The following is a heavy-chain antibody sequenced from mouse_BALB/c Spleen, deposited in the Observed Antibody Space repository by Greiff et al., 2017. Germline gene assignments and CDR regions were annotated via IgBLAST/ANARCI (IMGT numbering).Heavy chain of an antibody. CDR2: ISTYYGDA. CDR1: GYTFTDYA. CDR3: ARGGAYYGNYRAMDY. V-gene: IGHV1S137*01. D-gene: IGHD2-10*01. J-gene: IGHJ4*01. Sequence: QVQLQQSGAELVRPGVSVKISCKGSGYTFTDYAMHWVKQSHAKSLEWIGVISTYYGDASYNQKFKGKATMTVDKSSSTAYMELARLTSEDSAIYYCARGGAYYGNYRAMDYWGQGTSVTVSS.